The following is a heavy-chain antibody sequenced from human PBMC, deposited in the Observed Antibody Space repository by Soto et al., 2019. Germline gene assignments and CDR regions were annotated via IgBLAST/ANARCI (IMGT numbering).Heavy chain of an antibody. Sequence: GGSLRLSCAASGFTFSSYSMNWVRQAPGKGLEWVSSISSSGGSTYYADSVKGRFTISRDNSKNTLYPQMNSLRAEDTAVYYCAKDPVRYDILTGYDYWGQGTLVTVSS. J-gene: IGHJ4*02. CDR2: ISSSGGST. D-gene: IGHD3-9*01. CDR3: AKDPVRYDILTGYDY. V-gene: IGHV3-23*01. CDR1: GFTFSSYS.